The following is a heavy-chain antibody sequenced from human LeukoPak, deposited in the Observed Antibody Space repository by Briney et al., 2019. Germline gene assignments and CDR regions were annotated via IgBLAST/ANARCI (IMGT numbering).Heavy chain of an antibody. Sequence: GGSLRLSCTASGFNFASYAMKWVRQAPGKGLGSVSAISGDGRSTYYAGSVKGRFTISRDNSKYTLSLQMSSLRADDTAMYYCAKDMARSRLTSCDYWGQGTLVTVSS. CDR2: ISGDGRST. D-gene: IGHD2-2*01. V-gene: IGHV3-23*01. CDR1: GFNFASYA. CDR3: AKDMARSRLTSCDY. J-gene: IGHJ4*02.